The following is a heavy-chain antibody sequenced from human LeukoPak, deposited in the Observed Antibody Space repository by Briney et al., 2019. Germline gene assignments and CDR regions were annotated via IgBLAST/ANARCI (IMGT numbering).Heavy chain of an antibody. CDR1: GFTFSSQY. V-gene: IGHV3-74*01. D-gene: IGHD4-17*01. Sequence: GGSLRLSCAASGFTFSSQYMHWVRQRPGKGLVWVSHINPDGRSTLYADSVKGRFTISRDNARNTLYLQMNSLRDDDTAVYYCATPPSTVPRGKFDYWGQGTLVTVSS. CDR3: ATPPSTVPRGKFDY. CDR2: INPDGRST. J-gene: IGHJ4*02.